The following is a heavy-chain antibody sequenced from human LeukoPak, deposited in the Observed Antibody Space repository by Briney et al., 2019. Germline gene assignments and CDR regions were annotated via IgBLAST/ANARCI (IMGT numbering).Heavy chain of an antibody. CDR3: ARGSRYCSSTSCPVYYYYGMDV. CDR2: LYYSGST. CDR1: GGSISSYY. Sequence: SETLSLTCTVSGGSISSYYWSWIRPPGKGLEWIGYLYYSGSTNYNPSLKSRVTISVDTSKNQFSLKLSSVTAADTAVYYCARGSRYCSSTSCPVYYYYGMDVWGQGTTVTVSS. V-gene: IGHV4-59*01. D-gene: IGHD2-2*01. J-gene: IGHJ6*02.